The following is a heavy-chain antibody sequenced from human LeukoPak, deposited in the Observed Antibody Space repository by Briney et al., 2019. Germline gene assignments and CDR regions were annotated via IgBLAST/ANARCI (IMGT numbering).Heavy chain of an antibody. CDR2: INHSGST. J-gene: IGHJ4*02. CDR1: GASFSGYY. D-gene: IGHD1-26*01. V-gene: IGHV4-34*01. CDR3: ARVETGVGPNY. Sequence: SETLSLTCAVYGASFSGYYWSWIRQPPGKGLEWIGEINHSGSTNYNPSLKSRVTISVDTSKNQFSLKLSSLTAADTAVYYCARVETGVGPNYWGQGTLATVSS.